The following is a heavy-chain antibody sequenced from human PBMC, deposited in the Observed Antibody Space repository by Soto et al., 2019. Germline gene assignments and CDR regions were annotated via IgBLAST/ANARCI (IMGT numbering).Heavy chain of an antibody. D-gene: IGHD1-26*01. J-gene: IGHJ3*02. CDR1: GFTFSSYA. V-gene: IGHV3-23*01. CDR3: AKDNLLGPESWGAFDI. Sequence: GGSLRLSCAASGFTFSSYAMSWVRQAPGKGLEWVSAISGSGGSTYYADSVKGRFTISRDNSKNTLYLQMNSLRAEDTAVYYCAKDNLLGPESWGAFDIWGQGTMVTVSS. CDR2: ISGSGGST.